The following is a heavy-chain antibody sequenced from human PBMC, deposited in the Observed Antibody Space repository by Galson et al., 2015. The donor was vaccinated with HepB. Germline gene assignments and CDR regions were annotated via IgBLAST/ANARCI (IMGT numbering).Heavy chain of an antibody. D-gene: IGHD2-15*01. J-gene: IGHJ4*02. CDR3: ARVCGGGTCLDY. V-gene: IGHV4-39*01. CDR2: IYYSGST. CDR1: GGSISSSSYY. Sequence: SETLSLTCTVSGGSISSSSYYWGWIRQPPGKGLEWIGSIYYSGSTYYNPSLKSRVTISVDTSKNQLSLKLNSVTAADTAVYYCARVCGGGTCLDYWGQGTLVTVSS.